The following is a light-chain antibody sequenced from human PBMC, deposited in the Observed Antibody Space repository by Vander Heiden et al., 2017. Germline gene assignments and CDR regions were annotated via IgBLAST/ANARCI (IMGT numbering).Light chain of an antibody. J-gene: IGLJ1*01. CDR1: KLGDKY. V-gene: IGLV3-1*01. CDR2: QDS. Sequence: SYELTQPSSVSVSPGQTASITCSGDKLGDKYACWYQQKQGQSPVLVIYQDSKRPSGIPERFSGSNSGNTATLTISGTQAMDEADYYCQAWDSSTSQVFGTGTKVTVL. CDR3: QAWDSSTSQV.